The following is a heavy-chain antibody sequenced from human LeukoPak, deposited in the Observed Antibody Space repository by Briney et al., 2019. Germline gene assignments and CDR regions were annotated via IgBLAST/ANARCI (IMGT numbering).Heavy chain of an antibody. J-gene: IGHJ4*02. V-gene: IGHV1-2*02. D-gene: IGHD1-26*01. CDR1: GYTFTGYY. Sequence: ASVTVSCKASGYTFTGYYIRWVRQAPGQGLEWMGWINPNSGGTNYAQKFQGRVTMTRDTSINTAYMEVTRLKSDDTAIYYCARDPPPVIVGGTTADYWGQGTLVTVSS. CDR3: ARDPPPVIVGGTTADY. CDR2: INPNSGGT.